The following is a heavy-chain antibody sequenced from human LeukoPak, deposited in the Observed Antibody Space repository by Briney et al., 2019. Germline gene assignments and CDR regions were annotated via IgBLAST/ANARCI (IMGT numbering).Heavy chain of an antibody. V-gene: IGHV3-23*01. Sequence: GGSLRLSCSASGFIFNNYGLMWVRQAPGKGLEWVSAISNDGGCINYADFVKGRFTISRDNSKNTLSMQMNSLRPEDTALYYCAKGNSGYFADLWGQGTVVTVSS. D-gene: IGHD3-22*01. CDR2: ISNDGGCI. CDR1: GFIFNNYG. CDR3: AKGNSGYFADL. J-gene: IGHJ5*02.